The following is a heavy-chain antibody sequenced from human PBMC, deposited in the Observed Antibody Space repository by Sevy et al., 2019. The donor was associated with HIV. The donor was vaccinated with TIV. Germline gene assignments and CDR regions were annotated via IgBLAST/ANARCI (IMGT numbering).Heavy chain of an antibody. CDR1: GFSISSYY. Sequence: SGTLSLTCTVSGFSISSYYWSWIRQPPGKGLEWMGYIYYSGSTNYNPSLKSRVTISVDTSKNQFSLKLSSVTAADTAVYYCARDNRRATKXYXXXXXXQGTTVTVSS. CDR3: ARDNRRATKXYXXXX. CDR2: IYYSGST. V-gene: IGHV4-59*01. J-gene: IGHJ6*01. D-gene: IGHD1-26*01.